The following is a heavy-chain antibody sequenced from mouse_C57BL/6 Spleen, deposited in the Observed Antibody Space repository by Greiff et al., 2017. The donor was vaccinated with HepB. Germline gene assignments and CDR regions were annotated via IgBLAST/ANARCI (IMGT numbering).Heavy chain of an antibody. J-gene: IGHJ4*01. CDR1: GFNIKDYY. Sequence: EVQRVESGAELVKPGASVKLSCTASGFNIKDYYMHWVKQRTEQGLEWIGRIDPEDGETEYAPKFQGKATITADTSSNTAYLQLSSLTSEDTAVYYCASTTVNYAMDYWGQGTSVTVSS. V-gene: IGHV14-2*01. CDR3: ASTTVNYAMDY. D-gene: IGHD1-1*01. CDR2: IDPEDGET.